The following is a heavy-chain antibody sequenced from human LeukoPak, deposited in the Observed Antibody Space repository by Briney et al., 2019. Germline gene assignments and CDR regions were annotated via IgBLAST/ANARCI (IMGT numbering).Heavy chain of an antibody. CDR1: GFTFSSYA. Sequence: PGGSLRPSCAASGFTFSSYAMSWVRQAAGKGLEWVSGISSNGGSTYDADSVKGRFTISRYKSKNTLYLQRNSLRAEDRAVYYCARCQYNSSPDFWGQGTLVTVSS. CDR3: ARCQYNSSPDF. J-gene: IGHJ4*02. CDR2: ISSNGGST. V-gene: IGHV3-23*01. D-gene: IGHD6-13*01.